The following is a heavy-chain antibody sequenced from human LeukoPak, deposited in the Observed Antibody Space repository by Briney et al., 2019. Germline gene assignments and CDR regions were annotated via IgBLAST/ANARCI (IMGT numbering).Heavy chain of an antibody. V-gene: IGHV1-69*05. J-gene: IGHJ4*02. CDR2: IIPIFGTA. Sequence: SMKVSRKASGGTFSSYAISWVRQAPGQGLEWMGGIIPIFGTANYAQKFQGRVTITTDESTSTAYMELSSLRSEDTAVYYCASTLHYDILTGYYPFDYWGQGTLVTVSS. CDR3: ASTLHYDILTGYYPFDY. D-gene: IGHD3-9*01. CDR1: GGTFSSYA.